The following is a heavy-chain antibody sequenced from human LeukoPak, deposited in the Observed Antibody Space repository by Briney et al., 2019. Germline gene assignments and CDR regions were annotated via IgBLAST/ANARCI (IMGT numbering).Heavy chain of an antibody. Sequence: GASVKVSCKASGYTFTSYYMHWVRQAPGQGLEWMGIINPSGGSTSYAQKFQGRVTMTRDRSTSTVYMELSSLRSEDTAVYYCARDPSSGWYLKGWFDPWGQGTLVTVSS. CDR1: GYTFTSYY. J-gene: IGHJ5*02. D-gene: IGHD6-19*01. V-gene: IGHV1-46*01. CDR3: ARDPSSGWYLKGWFDP. CDR2: INPSGGST.